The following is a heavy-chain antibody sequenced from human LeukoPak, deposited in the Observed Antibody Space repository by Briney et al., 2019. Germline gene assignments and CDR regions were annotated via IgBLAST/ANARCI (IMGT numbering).Heavy chain of an antibody. V-gene: IGHV3-30-3*01. CDR1: GFTFSSYA. CDR2: ISYDGSNK. CDR3: GRQPDDAFDI. J-gene: IGHJ3*02. Sequence: GGSLRLSCAASGFTFSSYAMHWVRQAPGKGLEWVAVISYDGSNKYYADPVKGRFTISRDNSKNTLYLQMNSLRAEDTAVYYCGRQPDDAFDIWGQGTMVTVSS. D-gene: IGHD1-14*01.